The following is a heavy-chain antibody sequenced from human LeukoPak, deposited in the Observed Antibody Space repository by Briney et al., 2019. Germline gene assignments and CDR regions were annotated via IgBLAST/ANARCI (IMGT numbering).Heavy chain of an antibody. D-gene: IGHD6-13*01. J-gene: IGHJ4*01. V-gene: IGHV3-7*01. CDR3: ARDGTAAGLYFDM. Sequence: GGSLRLSCAVSGFTFSSYWMNWVRQAPGKGLEWVASIKQDGGEKSYVDSVKGRFTISRDNAKNSLYLQTSSLRAEDTAVYYCARDGTAAGLYFDMWGQGTLVTVFS. CDR1: GFTFSSYW. CDR2: IKQDGGEK.